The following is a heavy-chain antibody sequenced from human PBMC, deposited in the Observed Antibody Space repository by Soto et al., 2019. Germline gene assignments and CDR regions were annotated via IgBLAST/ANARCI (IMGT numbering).Heavy chain of an antibody. Sequence: SETLSLTCAVSGGSISSGGYSWSWIRQPPGKGLEWIGYIYHSGSTYYNPSLKSRVTISVDRSKNQFSLKLSSVTAADTAVYYCAREVYGSGSLNWFDPWGQGTLVTVSS. CDR2: IYHSGST. D-gene: IGHD3-10*01. CDR3: AREVYGSGSLNWFDP. J-gene: IGHJ5*02. CDR1: GGSISSGGYS. V-gene: IGHV4-30-2*01.